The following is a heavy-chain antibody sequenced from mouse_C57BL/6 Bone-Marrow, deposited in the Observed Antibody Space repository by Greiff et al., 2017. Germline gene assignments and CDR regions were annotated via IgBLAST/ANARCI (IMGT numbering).Heavy chain of an antibody. J-gene: IGHJ2*01. Sequence: EVQLQESEGGLVQPGSSMKLSCTASGFTFSDYYMAWVRQVPEKGLEWVANINYDGSSTYYLDSLKSRFIISRDNAKNILYLQMSSLKSEDTATYYGASDHGDSSGPLDYGGQGTTLTVSS. V-gene: IGHV5-16*01. CDR1: GFTFSDYY. D-gene: IGHD3-2*02. CDR2: INYDGSST. CDR3: ASDHGDSSGPLDY.